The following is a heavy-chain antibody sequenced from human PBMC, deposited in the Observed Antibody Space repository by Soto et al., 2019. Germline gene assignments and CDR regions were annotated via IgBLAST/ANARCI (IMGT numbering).Heavy chain of an antibody. D-gene: IGHD6-6*01. V-gene: IGHV4-34*01. J-gene: IGHJ5*02. CDR3: ARAARLWKNWFDP. Sequence: PSETLSLTCAVYGGSFSGYYWSWIRQPPGKGLEWIGEINHSGSTNYNPSLKSRVTISVDTSKNQFSLKLSSVTAADTAVYYCARAARLWKNWFDPWGQGTQVTVSS. CDR1: GGSFSGYY. CDR2: INHSGST.